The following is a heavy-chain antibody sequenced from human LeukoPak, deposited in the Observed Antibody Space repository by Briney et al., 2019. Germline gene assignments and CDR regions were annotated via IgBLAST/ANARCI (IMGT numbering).Heavy chain of an antibody. CDR1: GLIFDDYT. Sequence: GGSLRLSCAASGLIFDDYTMHWVRQAPGKGLEGVSLISWDGGSTYYADSVKGRFTISRDNSKNSLYLQMNSLRAEDTALYYCAKDGGVTGAFDIWGQGTMVTVSS. V-gene: IGHV3-43D*03. CDR3: AKDGGVTGAFDI. J-gene: IGHJ3*02. CDR2: ISWDGGST. D-gene: IGHD3-3*01.